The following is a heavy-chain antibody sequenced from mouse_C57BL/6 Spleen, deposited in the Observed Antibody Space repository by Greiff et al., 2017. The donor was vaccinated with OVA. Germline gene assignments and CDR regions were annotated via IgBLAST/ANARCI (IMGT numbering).Heavy chain of an antibody. V-gene: IGHV6-6*01. J-gene: IGHJ3*01. CDR1: GFTFSDAW. D-gene: IGHD5-1*01. CDR3: TKREYRAWFAY. CDR2: IRNKANNHAT. Sequence: EVMLVESGGGLVQPGGSTKLSCAASGFTFSDAWMDWVRQSPEKGLEWVAEIRNKANNHATYYAESVKGRFTISRDDSKSSVYLQMNSLRAEDTGIYYCTKREYRAWFAYWGQGTLVTVSA.